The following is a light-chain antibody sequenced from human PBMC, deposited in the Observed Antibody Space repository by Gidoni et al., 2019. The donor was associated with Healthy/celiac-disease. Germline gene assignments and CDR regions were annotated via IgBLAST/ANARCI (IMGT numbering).Light chain of an antibody. V-gene: IGLV3-25*03. CDR3: QSADSSGTYVV. Sequence: SYPLTQPPSVPVSPGQTARITCPGDALPKQYAYWYQPKPGQAPVLVIYKDSERPSGIPERFSGSSSGTTVTLTISGVQAEDEADYYCQSADSSGTYVVFGGGTKLTVL. J-gene: IGLJ2*01. CDR2: KDS. CDR1: ALPKQY.